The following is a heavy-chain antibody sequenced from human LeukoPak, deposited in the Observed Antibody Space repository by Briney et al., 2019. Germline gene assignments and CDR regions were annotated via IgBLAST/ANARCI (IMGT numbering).Heavy chain of an antibody. CDR2: ISGSGGST. D-gene: IGHD6-19*01. V-gene: IGHV3-23*01. Sequence: GGSLRLSCAASGFTFSSYAMSWVRQAPGKGLEWVSAISGSGGSTYYADSVKGRFTISRDNSKNTLYLQMNSLRAEDTAVYYCAKDQGGSGWYLTSDYWGQGTLVTVSS. CDR3: AKDQGGSGWYLTSDY. CDR1: GFTFSSYA. J-gene: IGHJ4*02.